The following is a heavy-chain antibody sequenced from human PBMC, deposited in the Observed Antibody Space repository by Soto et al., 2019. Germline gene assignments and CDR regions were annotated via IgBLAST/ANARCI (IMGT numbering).Heavy chain of an antibody. J-gene: IGHJ6*02. CDR1: GFTFSSYE. Sequence: PGGSLRLSSAAPGFTFSSYEMNWVRQAPGKGLECVSYISSSGSTIYYADSVKGRFTISRDNAKNSLYLQMNSLRAEDTAVYYCARAGPPTTYYDFWSGYSYGMDVWGQGTTVTVSS. CDR3: ARAGPPTTYYDFWSGYSYGMDV. D-gene: IGHD3-3*01. V-gene: IGHV3-48*03. CDR2: ISSSGSTI.